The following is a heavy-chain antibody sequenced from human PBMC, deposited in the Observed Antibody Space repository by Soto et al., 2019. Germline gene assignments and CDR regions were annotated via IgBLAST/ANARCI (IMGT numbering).Heavy chain of an antibody. CDR3: ARDQRENSEQRFDY. CDR1: GFTVSSSY. V-gene: IGHV3-66*01. D-gene: IGHD6-25*01. Sequence: GGSLRLSCAASGFTVSSSYMSWVRQAPGKGLEWVSVIYSGGSTYYADSVEGRFTISRDNSKNTLYLQMNSLRAEDTAVYYCARDQRENSEQRFDYWGQGTLVTVSS. CDR2: IYSGGST. J-gene: IGHJ4*02.